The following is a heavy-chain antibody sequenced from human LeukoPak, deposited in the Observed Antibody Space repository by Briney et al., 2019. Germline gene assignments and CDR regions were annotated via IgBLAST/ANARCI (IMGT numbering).Heavy chain of an antibody. V-gene: IGHV3-64D*06. D-gene: IGHD3-22*01. CDR3: VKDMVYDSSGYYSGFDY. J-gene: IGHJ4*02. Sequence: GRSLRLSCAASGFTFSNYAIHWVRQAPGKGLEYVSAISSNGGSTYYADSVKGRFTISRDNSKNTLYLQMSSLRAEDTAVYYCVKDMVYDSSGYYSGFDYWGQGTLVTVSS. CDR1: GFTFSNYA. CDR2: ISSNGGST.